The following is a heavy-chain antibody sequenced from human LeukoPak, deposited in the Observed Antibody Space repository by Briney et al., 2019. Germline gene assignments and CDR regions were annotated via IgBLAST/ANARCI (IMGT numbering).Heavy chain of an antibody. CDR1: GYTFTSYY. V-gene: IGHV1-46*01. Sequence: ASVKVSCKASGYTFTSYYMHWVRQAPGQGLEWMGIINPSGGSTSYAQKFQGRVTTTRDTSTSTAYMELSRLRSDDTAVYYCARDVGTDVVVTDDYYFDYGGQGTLVTVSS. D-gene: IGHD2-21*02. CDR3: ARDVGTDVVVTDDYYFDY. CDR2: INPSGGST. J-gene: IGHJ4*02.